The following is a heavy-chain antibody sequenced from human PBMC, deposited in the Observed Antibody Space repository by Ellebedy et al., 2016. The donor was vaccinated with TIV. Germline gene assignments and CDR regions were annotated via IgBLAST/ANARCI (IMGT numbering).Heavy chain of an antibody. CDR2: IFWKSGGT. CDR1: GFTSHDHA. V-gene: IGHV3-9*02. J-gene: IGHJ5*02. Sequence: PGGSLRLSCAVSGFTSHDHAMHWVRQAPGKGLEWVSGIFWKSGGTGCADSVKGRFTISRDNAKNSLYLQMNSLRVEDTALYYCTKDVDPGGLYSWGQGTLVTVSS. CDR3: TKDVDPGGLYS. D-gene: IGHD1-1*01.